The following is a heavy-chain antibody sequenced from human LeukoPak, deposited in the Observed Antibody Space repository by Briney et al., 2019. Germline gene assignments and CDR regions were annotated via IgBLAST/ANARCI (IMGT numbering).Heavy chain of an antibody. CDR1: GGYFSPYY. V-gene: IGHV4-34*01. CDR2: INDRGNT. J-gene: IGHJ5*02. Sequence: SETLSLTCAVYGGYFSPYYWNWIRQPPGKGLEWIGEINDRGNTNYNPSLKSRVTISADTSKNQFSLKLSSVTAADTAVYYCARGGIANNWFDPWGQGTLVTVSS. D-gene: IGHD6-13*01. CDR3: ARGGIANNWFDP.